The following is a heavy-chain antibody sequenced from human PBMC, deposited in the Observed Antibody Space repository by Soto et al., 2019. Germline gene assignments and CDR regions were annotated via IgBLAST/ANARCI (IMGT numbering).Heavy chain of an antibody. Sequence: QVHLVQTGAEMKKPGSSVKVSCKVSGDTFSTYAISWVRQAPGQGLEWMGGIIPAFVTVNYAQKFRGRLTITADKSAGTAYMDLCFLASEDTAIYYWAHHAASSRMYFTSLSGFDYWGQGTLVTVSS. CDR1: GDTFSTYA. J-gene: IGHJ4*02. CDR2: IIPAFVTV. V-gene: IGHV1-69*06. D-gene: IGHD6-13*01. CDR3: AHHAASSRMYFTSLSGFDY.